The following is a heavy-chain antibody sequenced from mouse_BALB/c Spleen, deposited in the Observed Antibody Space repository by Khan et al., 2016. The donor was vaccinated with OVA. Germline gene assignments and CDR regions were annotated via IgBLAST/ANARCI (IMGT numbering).Heavy chain of an antibody. J-gene: IGHJ3*01. CDR3: ARRNYFGYTFAY. CDR1: GYTFTDYY. V-gene: IGHV1-77*01. D-gene: IGHD1-2*01. Sequence: QVRLQQSGAELARPGASVKLSCKASGYTFTDYYINWVKQRTGQGLEWIGEISPGSGDTYYYEKFKGKATLTADKSSSTAYMQLSSLTSEAAAVYFGARRNYFGYTFAYWVQGTLVTVSA. CDR2: ISPGSGDT.